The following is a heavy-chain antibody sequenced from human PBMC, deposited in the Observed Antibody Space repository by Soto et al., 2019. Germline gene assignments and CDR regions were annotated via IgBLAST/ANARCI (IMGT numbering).Heavy chain of an antibody. CDR3: ARLWGRDYDFWSGYKLPDY. CDR2: IYYSGIT. Sequence: PSETLSLTCTVSGGSISSGGYYWSWIRQHPGKGLEWIGYIYYSGITYYNPSLKSRVTISVDTSKNQFSLKLSSVTAADTAVYYCARLWGRDYDFWSGYKLPDYWGQGTLVTVSS. V-gene: IGHV4-31*03. D-gene: IGHD3-3*01. CDR1: GGSISSGGYY. J-gene: IGHJ4*02.